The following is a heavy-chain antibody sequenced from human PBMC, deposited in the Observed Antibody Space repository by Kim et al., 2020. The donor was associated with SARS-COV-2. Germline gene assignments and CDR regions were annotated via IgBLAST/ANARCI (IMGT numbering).Heavy chain of an antibody. CDR1: GYTFTSSV. CDR2: ISTNNGDT. D-gene: IGHD6-13*01. V-gene: IGHV1-18*04. J-gene: IGHJ5*02. Sequence: ASVKVSCKASGYTFTSSVITWVRQAPGQELAWMGWISTNNGDTNYAREFQCRVTMTTDTSTSTAYMELRSLRSDDTAVYYCARETYTSSWYGVWLDPWGQ. CDR3: ARETYTSSWYGVWLDP.